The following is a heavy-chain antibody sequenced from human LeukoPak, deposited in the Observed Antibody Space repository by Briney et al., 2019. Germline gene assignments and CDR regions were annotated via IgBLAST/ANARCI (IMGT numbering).Heavy chain of an antibody. J-gene: IGHJ4*02. CDR3: AKDPIAVAGTPFYFDY. D-gene: IGHD6-19*01. CDR1: GFTFTGYA. V-gene: IGHV3-30*04. Sequence: GGSLRLSCAASGFTFTGYAMLWVRQAPGKGLEWVAVISSDGSNKYYADSVRGRFTIYRVNSKNTVDLQMNSLRAEDTAVYYCAKDPIAVAGTPFYFDYWGQGTLVTVS. CDR2: ISSDGSNK.